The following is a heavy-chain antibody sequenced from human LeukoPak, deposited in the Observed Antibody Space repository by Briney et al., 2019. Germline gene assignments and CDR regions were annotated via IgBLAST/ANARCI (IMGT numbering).Heavy chain of an antibody. Sequence: PGGSLRLACAASGFSFSDFGMHWVRQAPGKGLEWVAMVWYDGSKEYYMESVKGRFTISRDNSKNTLHLQMNSLGAEDTAVYYCARGTEVVPAALSSDWGQGTLVTVSS. CDR2: VWYDGSKE. V-gene: IGHV3-33*01. CDR1: GFSFSDFG. D-gene: IGHD2-2*01. CDR3: ARGTEVVPAALSSD. J-gene: IGHJ4*02.